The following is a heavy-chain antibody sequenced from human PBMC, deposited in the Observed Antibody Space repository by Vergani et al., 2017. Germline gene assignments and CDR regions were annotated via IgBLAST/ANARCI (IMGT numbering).Heavy chain of an antibody. J-gene: IGHJ4*02. Sequence: QVQLVESGGGVVQPGRSLRLSCAASGFTFSSYGMHWVRQAPGKGLEGVAVISYDGSNKYYADSVKGRFTISRDNSKNTLYLQMNSLRAEDTAVYYCAKDRKVGAIRRGVDYWGQGTLVTVSS. D-gene: IGHD1-26*01. CDR1: GFTFSSYG. V-gene: IGHV3-30*18. CDR3: AKDRKVGAIRRGVDY. CDR2: ISYDGSNK.